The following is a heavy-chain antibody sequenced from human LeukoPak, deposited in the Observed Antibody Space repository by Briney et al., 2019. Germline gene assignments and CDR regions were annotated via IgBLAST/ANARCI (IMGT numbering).Heavy chain of an antibody. D-gene: IGHD5-18*01. J-gene: IGHJ5*02. CDR2: IGTAGDA. CDR3: ARGRGYSYDL. Sequence: GGALRLSCAASGFTFSNYDMHWVRQGTDKGPEWVSAIGTAGDAYYPGSVRGRFTISRENAKDSLYLQMNALTAGDTAVYYCARGRGYSYDLWGQGTLVTVSS. V-gene: IGHV3-13*01. CDR1: GFTFSNYD.